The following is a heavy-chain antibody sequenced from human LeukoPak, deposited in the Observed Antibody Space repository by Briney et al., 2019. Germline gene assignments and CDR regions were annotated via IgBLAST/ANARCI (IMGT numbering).Heavy chain of an antibody. CDR1: GFSFSLYS. CDR2: ISGDSSGNYI. V-gene: IGHV3-21*01. CDR3: TREGGVGS. J-gene: IGHJ5*01. D-gene: IGHD3-16*01. Sequence: KTGGSLRLSCVASGFSFSLYSMNWVRQAPGKGLEWVSTISGDSSGNYIDYADSAKGRFTISRDNAKNSVFLQMNGLRDDDTAVYYCTREGGVGSWGQGTLVSVSS.